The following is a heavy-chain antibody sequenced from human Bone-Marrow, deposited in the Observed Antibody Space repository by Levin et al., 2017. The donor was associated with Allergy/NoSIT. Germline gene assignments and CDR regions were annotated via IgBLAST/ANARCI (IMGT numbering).Heavy chain of an antibody. J-gene: IGHJ2*01. D-gene: IGHD3-3*02. CDR2: IYYSGST. CDR1: GGSISSYY. V-gene: IGHV4-59*01. CDR3: ARDWPHFAFRRKYWYFDL. Sequence: SETLSLTCTVSGGSISSYYWSWIRQPPGKGLEWIGYIYYSGSTNYNPSLKSRVTISVDTSKNQFSLKLSSVTAADTAVYYCARDWPHFAFRRKYWYFDLWGRGTLVTVSS.